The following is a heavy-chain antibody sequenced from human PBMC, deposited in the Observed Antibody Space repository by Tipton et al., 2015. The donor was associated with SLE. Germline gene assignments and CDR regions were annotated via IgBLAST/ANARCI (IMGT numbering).Heavy chain of an antibody. J-gene: IGHJ5*02. CDR2: IYTSGST. V-gene: IGHV4-61*02. CDR1: GGSISSGSYY. CDR3: ARHVSPCLDGSCYSGWFDP. Sequence: TLSLTCTVSGGSISSGSYYWSWIRQPAGKGLEWIGRIYTSGSTNYNPSLKSRVTISVDTSKNQFSLKLSSVTAADTAVYYCARHVSPCLDGSCYSGWFDPWGQGTLVTVSS. D-gene: IGHD2-15*01.